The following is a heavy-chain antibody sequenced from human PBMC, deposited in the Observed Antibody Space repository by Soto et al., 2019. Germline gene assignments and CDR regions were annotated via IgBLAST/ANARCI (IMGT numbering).Heavy chain of an antibody. CDR3: AKRALTTLKFWSGYYEDY. V-gene: IGHV3-23*01. D-gene: IGHD3-3*01. CDR1: GFTFSSYA. CDR2: ISGSGGST. Sequence: GGSLRLSCAASGFTFSSYAMSWVRQAPGKGLEWVSAISGSGGSTYYADSVKGRFTISRDNSKNTLYLQMNSLRAEDTAVYYCAKRALTTLKFWSGYYEDYWGQGTLVTVSS. J-gene: IGHJ4*02.